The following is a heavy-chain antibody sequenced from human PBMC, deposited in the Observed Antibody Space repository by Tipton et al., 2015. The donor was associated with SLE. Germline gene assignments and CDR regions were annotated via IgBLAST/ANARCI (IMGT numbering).Heavy chain of an antibody. CDR2: INPNSGGT. D-gene: IGHD1-26*01. J-gene: IGHJ4*02. V-gene: IGHV1-2*06. CDR1: GYTFTGYY. CDR3: ARALVGATSYFDY. Sequence: QLVQSGAEVKKPGASVKVSCKASGYTFTGYYMHWVRQAPGQGLEWMGRINPNSGGTNYAQKFQGRVTMTRDTSISTAYMELSRLRSDDTAVYYCARALVGATSYFDYWGQGTLVTVSS.